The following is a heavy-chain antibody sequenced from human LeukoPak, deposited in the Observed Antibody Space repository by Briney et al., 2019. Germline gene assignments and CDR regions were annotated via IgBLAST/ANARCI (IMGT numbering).Heavy chain of an antibody. CDR1: GYSFSSYC. CDR2: NYHGTCDT. V-gene: IGHV5-51*01. J-gene: IGHJ3*02. Sequence: GESLKISCKGSGYSFSSYCIGWVRQMPGKGLEWMGINYHGTCDTRNSPSFQGQVTISADKSISTAYLQWSSLKASDTAMYFCARARILLTFGGLRGTKTDAFDIWGQGTMVTVSS. D-gene: IGHD3-16*01. CDR3: ARARILLTFGGLRGTKTDAFDI.